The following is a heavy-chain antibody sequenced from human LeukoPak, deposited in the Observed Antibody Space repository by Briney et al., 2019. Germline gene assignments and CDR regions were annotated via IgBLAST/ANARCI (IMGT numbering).Heavy chain of an antibody. V-gene: IGHV1-8*01. CDR1: GYTFTSYD. CDR3: ARGAGGLRGVIITPYYYYYGMDV. D-gene: IGHD3-10*01. Sequence: ASVKVSCKASGYTFTSYDINWVRQATGQGLEWMGWMNPNSGNTGYAQKFQGRVTMTRNTSISTAYMGLSSLRSEDTAVYYCARGAGGLRGVIITPYYYYYGMDVWGQGTTVTVSS. J-gene: IGHJ6*02. CDR2: MNPNSGNT.